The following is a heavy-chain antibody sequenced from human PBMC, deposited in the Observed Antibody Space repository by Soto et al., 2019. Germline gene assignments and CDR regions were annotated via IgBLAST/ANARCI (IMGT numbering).Heavy chain of an antibody. CDR2: TYYRSKWYN. CDR3: ARDKGAIPYGMDV. D-gene: IGHD1-26*01. J-gene: IGHJ6*02. V-gene: IGHV6-1*01. CDR1: GGSVSSNSAA. Sequence: TLSITCAMSGGSVSSNSAAWNWIRQSPSRGLEWLGRTYYRSKWYNDYAVSVKSRITINPDTSKNQFSLQLNSVTPEDTAVYHCARDKGAIPYGMDVWGQGTTVTVSS.